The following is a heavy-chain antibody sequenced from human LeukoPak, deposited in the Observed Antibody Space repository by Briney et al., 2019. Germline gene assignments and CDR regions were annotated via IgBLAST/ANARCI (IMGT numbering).Heavy chain of an antibody. CDR3: AKPGDDSGIAVPSRSHLYFDY. CDR2: ISGSGGST. Sequence: GGSLRLSCAASGFTFSSYAMSWVRQAPGKGLEWVSAISGSGGSTYYADSVKGRFTISRDNSKNTLYLQMNSLRAEDTAVYYCAKPGDDSGIAVPSRSHLYFDYWGQGTLVTVSS. D-gene: IGHD6-19*01. J-gene: IGHJ4*02. CDR1: GFTFSSYA. V-gene: IGHV3-23*01.